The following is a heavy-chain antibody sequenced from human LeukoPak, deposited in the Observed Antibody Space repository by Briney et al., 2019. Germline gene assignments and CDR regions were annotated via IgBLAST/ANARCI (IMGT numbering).Heavy chain of an antibody. D-gene: IGHD4-17*01. CDR1: GFTFSSYS. V-gene: IGHV3-48*04. CDR2: ISSSSSTI. Sequence: GGSLRLSCAASGFTFSSYSMNWVRQAPGKGLEWVSYISSSSSTIYYADSVKGRFTISRDNAKNSLYLQMNSLRAEDTALYYCAKGVTVTTDYYYYGMDVWGQGTTVTVSS. J-gene: IGHJ6*02. CDR3: AKGVTVTTDYYYYGMDV.